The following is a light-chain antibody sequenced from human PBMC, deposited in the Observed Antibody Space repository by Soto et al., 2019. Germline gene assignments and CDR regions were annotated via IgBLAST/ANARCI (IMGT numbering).Light chain of an antibody. CDR3: QQYDNVPPYS. J-gene: IGKJ2*01. Sequence: DIQLTQSPSSLSASVGDRVTITCQASRDISTNLNWYQQKAGRAPKLLIYDASYSEIGVPSRFSGSGSGTDFTFTISGLQPEDFATYYCQQYDNVPPYSFGQGTKLEI. CDR2: DAS. CDR1: RDISTN. V-gene: IGKV1-33*01.